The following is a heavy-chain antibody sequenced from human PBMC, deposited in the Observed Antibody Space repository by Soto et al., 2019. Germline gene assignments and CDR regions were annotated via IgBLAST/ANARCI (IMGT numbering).Heavy chain of an antibody. CDR1: GVSISSSPW. CDR2: IYPSGGT. J-gene: IGHJ5*02. V-gene: IGHV4-4*02. Sequence: QVQLQESGPGLVAPSGTLSVTCAVYGVSISSSPWWTWLRQAPGKGLEWIGEIYPSGGTTSNPSLQNRVTISVDNTKNPLSLTLTSVTAADTAVYYCARCLHCSNGGRFDPWGQGALVTVSS. D-gene: IGHD2-8*01. CDR3: ARCLHCSNGGRFDP.